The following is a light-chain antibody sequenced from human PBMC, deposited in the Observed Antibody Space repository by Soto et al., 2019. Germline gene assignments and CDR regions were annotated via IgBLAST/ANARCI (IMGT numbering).Light chain of an antibody. CDR1: QSVSRY. CDR3: QQRFSSPPT. J-gene: IGKJ4*01. Sequence: EIGLTQSPATLSLSPGDRATLSCRASQSVSRYLAWYQQKPGQAPRLLIHDTSTRATGVPATFSGSGSGTEFTLTISSLEPEDSAMYYCQQRFSSPPTFGGGTHVEIK. CDR2: DTS. V-gene: IGKV3-11*01.